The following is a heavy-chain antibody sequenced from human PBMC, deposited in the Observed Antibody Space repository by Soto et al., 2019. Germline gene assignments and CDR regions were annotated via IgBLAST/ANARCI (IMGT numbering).Heavy chain of an antibody. J-gene: IGHJ5*02. Sequence: QVQPQQWGTGLLKPSETLSLTCAVYGGSFSTYYWNWLRQPPGKGLEWIGEINHSGNTQYNPSLKSRVTMSLDTSKNQFSLKLTSVTAADTAFYYCFGWLGSNWLDPWGQGTLVTVSS. CDR3: FGWLGSNWLDP. CDR2: INHSGNT. V-gene: IGHV4-34*01. CDR1: GGSFSTYY. D-gene: IGHD3-22*01.